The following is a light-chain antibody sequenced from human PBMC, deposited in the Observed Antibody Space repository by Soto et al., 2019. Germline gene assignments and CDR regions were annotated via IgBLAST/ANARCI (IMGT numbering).Light chain of an antibody. J-gene: IGLJ2*01. CDR2: DTS. CDR3: LLSYSGARLVV. CDR1: TGAVTCGHY. V-gene: IGLV7-46*01. Sequence: QAVVTQEPSLTVSPGGTVTLTCGSSTGAVTCGHYPYWFQQKPGQAPRTLIYDTSNKHSWTPARFSGSLLGGKAALTLSGAQPEDEAEYYCLLSYSGARLVVFGGGTKLTVL.